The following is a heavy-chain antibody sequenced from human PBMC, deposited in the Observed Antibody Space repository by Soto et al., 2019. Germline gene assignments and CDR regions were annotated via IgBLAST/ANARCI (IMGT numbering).Heavy chain of an antibody. CDR3: ARSVAVSADYFYYGLDV. J-gene: IGHJ6*02. D-gene: IGHD6-19*01. Sequence: PSETLSLTCIVSGGSISSHYWSWIRQPPGKGLELIGYIFDNRNTNYNPSLRSRVSMSVDTSKNQFSLMLRSVSAADTAVYYCARSVAVSADYFYYGLDVWGHGTTVTVSS. CDR1: GGSISSHY. V-gene: IGHV4-59*11. CDR2: IFDNRNT.